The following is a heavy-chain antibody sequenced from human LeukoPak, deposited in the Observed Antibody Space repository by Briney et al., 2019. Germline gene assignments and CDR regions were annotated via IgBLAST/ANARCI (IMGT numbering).Heavy chain of an antibody. D-gene: IGHD3-3*01. V-gene: IGHV4-30-2*01. Sequence: SETLSLTCAVSGGSISTVGHSWNWVRQPPGKGLEWIGYIYPTGTTHYNPSLQSRVTMSVDRSRNQFSLKLRSVTAADTAVYYCAREPTIFGVAHGMDVWGQGTTVTVSS. J-gene: IGHJ6*02. CDR2: IYPTGTT. CDR3: AREPTIFGVAHGMDV. CDR1: GGSISTVGHS.